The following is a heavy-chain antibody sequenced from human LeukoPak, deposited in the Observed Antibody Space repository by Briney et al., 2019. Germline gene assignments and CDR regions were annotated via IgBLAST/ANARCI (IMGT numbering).Heavy chain of an antibody. V-gene: IGHV3-23*01. CDR2: ISGGGGST. Sequence: PGGSLRLSCAASGFTFSSYWMSWVRQAPGKGLEWVSAISGGGGSTYYADSVKGRFTISRDNAKNSLYLQMNSLRAEDTAVYYCARDLGYSSSWDPWGQGTLVTVSS. CDR1: GFTFSSYW. J-gene: IGHJ5*02. D-gene: IGHD6-13*01. CDR3: ARDLGYSSSWDP.